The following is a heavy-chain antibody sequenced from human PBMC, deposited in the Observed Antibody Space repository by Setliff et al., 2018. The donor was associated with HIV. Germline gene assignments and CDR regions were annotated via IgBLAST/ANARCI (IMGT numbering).Heavy chain of an antibody. CDR1: GVSISNYY. CDR3: ARSLVPSGYYYGRHAFDI. Sequence: SETLSLTCSVSGVSISNYYWSWIRQPPGKGLEWIGNIYYSGNTNYNPSFKSRVTISGDTSKNQFSLRVNSVTAADTAVYYCARSLVPSGYYYGRHAFDIWGQGTKVTVSS. J-gene: IGHJ3*02. V-gene: IGHV4-59*08. CDR2: IYYSGNT. D-gene: IGHD3-22*01.